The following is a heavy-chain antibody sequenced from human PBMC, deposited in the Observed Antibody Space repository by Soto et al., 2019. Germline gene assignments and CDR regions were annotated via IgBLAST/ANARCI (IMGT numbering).Heavy chain of an antibody. CDR3: ARAGGWDGSGSYYIAPPKNYYYYGMDV. CDR2: IYYSGST. J-gene: IGHJ6*02. D-gene: IGHD3-10*01. Sequence: QVQLQESGPGLVKPSQTLSLTCTVSGGSISSGDYYWGWIRQPPGKGLEWIGYIYYSGSTYYNPSLKSRVTISVDTSKNQFSLKLSSVTAADTAVYYCARAGGWDGSGSYYIAPPKNYYYYGMDVWGQGTTVTVSS. CDR1: GGSISSGDYY. V-gene: IGHV4-30-4*01.